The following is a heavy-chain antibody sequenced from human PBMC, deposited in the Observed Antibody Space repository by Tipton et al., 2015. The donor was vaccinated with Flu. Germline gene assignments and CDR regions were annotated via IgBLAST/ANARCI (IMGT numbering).Heavy chain of an antibody. V-gene: IGHV4-4*02. CDR2: IYHSGST. CDR1: GGSISSSNW. Sequence: TLSLTCAVSGGSISSSNWWSWVRQPPGKGLEWIGEIYHSGSTNYNPSLKSRVTISVDKSKNQFSLKLSSVTAADTAVDYCARAKSTGYYYDSSEGAYFDYWGQGTLVTVSS. J-gene: IGHJ4*02. D-gene: IGHD3-22*01. CDR3: ARAKSTGYYYDSSEGAYFDY.